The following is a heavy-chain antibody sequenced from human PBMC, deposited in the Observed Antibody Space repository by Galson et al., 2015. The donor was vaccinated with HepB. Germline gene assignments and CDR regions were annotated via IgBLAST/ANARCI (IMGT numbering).Heavy chain of an antibody. D-gene: IGHD2-2*02. CDR1: GYTFTSYG. J-gene: IGHJ6*02. V-gene: IGHV1-8*02. CDR3: ARPKGYCSSTSCYSDRYYYYGMDV. Sequence: SVKVSCKASGYTFTSYGINWVRQATGQGLEWMGWMNPNSGNTGYAQKFQGRVTMTRNTSISTAYMELSSLRSEDTAVYYCARPKGYCSSTSCYSDRYYYYGMDVWGQGTTVTVSS. CDR2: MNPNSGNT.